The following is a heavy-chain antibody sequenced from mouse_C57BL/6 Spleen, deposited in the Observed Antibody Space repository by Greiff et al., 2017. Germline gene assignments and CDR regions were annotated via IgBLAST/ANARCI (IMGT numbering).Heavy chain of an antibody. CDR3: AREGTHYYGSSYDY. CDR1: GYTFTSYW. D-gene: IGHD1-1*01. J-gene: IGHJ2*01. CDR2: IYPSDSET. Sequence: QVQLQQPGAELVRPGSSVKLSCKASGYTFTSYWMDWVKQRPGQGLEWIGNIYPSDSETHYNQKFKDKATLTVDKSSSTAYMQLSSLTSEDSAVYYGAREGTHYYGSSYDYWGQGTTLTVSS. V-gene: IGHV1-61*01.